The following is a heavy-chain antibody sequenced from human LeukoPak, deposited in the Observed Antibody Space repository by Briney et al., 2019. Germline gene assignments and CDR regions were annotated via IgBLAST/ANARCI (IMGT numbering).Heavy chain of an antibody. J-gene: IGHJ3*02. D-gene: IGHD5-18*01. Sequence: VRQAPGQGLEWMGWISAYNGNTNYAQRLQGRVTMTTDTSTSTAYMELRSLRSDDTAVYYCARPDTAMLDAFDIWGQGTMVTVSS. V-gene: IGHV1-18*01. CDR3: ARPDTAMLDAFDI. CDR2: ISAYNGNT.